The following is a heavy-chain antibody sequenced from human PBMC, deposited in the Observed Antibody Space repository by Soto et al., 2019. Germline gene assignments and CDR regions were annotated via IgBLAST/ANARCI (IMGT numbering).Heavy chain of an antibody. CDR3: ARVDYDILTGYYSRPPPFDY. J-gene: IGHJ4*02. Sequence: SETLSLTCTVSGGSISSSSYYWGWIRQPPGKGLEWIGSIYYSGSTYYNPSLKSRVTISVDTSKNQFSLKLSSVTAADTAVYYCARVDYDILTGYYSRPPPFDYWGQGTLVTVSS. CDR1: GGSISSSSYY. CDR2: IYYSGST. D-gene: IGHD3-9*01. V-gene: IGHV4-39*01.